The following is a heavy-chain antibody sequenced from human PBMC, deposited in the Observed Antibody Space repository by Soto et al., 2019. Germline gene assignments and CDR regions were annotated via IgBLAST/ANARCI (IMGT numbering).Heavy chain of an antibody. CDR2: INHSGST. J-gene: IGHJ4*02. CDR1: GGSFSGYY. CDR3: ARGRGYYYGSGSYYDLFS. V-gene: IGHV4-34*01. D-gene: IGHD3-10*01. Sequence: QVPLQQWGAGLLKPSETLSLTCAVYGGSFSGYYWSWIRQPPGKGLEWIGEINHSGSTNYNPSLKSRVTISVDTSKNQFSLKLSSVTAADTAVYYCARGRGYYYGSGSYYDLFSGGQGTLVTVSS.